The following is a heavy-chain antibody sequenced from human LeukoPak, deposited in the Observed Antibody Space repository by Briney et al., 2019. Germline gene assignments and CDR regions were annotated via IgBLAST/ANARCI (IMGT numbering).Heavy chain of an antibody. CDR2: IYITGST. D-gene: IGHD2-15*01. CDR1: GDSISSGSYF. CDR3: ARGYCSGGSCYSLDY. J-gene: IGHJ4*02. Sequence: SETLSLTCTVFGDSISSGSYFWSWIRQPAGKGLEWIGRIYITGSTSYNPSLKSRVTISVDTSKNQFSLRLSSVTAADTAVYYCARGYCSGGSCYSLDYWGQGTLVTVSS. V-gene: IGHV4-61*02.